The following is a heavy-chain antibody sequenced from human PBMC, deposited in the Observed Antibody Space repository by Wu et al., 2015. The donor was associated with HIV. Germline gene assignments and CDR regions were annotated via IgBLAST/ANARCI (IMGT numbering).Heavy chain of an antibody. CDR1: GGTFGNFA. D-gene: IGHD3-22*01. J-gene: IGHJ4*02. CDR2: INPNSGGT. CDR3: ARPITMIDNDYFDY. Sequence: QVQLVQSGAEVKKPGSSVKVSCKASGGTFGNFAFTWVRQAPGQGLEWMGWINPNSGGTNYAQKFQGRVTMTRDTSISTAYMELSRLRSDDTAVYYCARPITMIDNDYFDYWGQGTLVTVSS. V-gene: IGHV1-2*02.